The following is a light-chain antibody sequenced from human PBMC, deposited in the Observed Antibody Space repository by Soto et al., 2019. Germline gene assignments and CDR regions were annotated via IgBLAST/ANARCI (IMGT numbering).Light chain of an antibody. CDR1: SSDVGGYNN. J-gene: IGLJ1*01. V-gene: IGLV2-11*01. CDR3: CSYGGSYTYV. Sequence: QAVRTHPRSGSWSPGRSVAIACTGTSSDVGGYNNVSWYQHDPGKAPKLMIYECIKRPSGVPDRVSGSKTWNTASLTISGLQLEDEADYSCCSYGGSYTYVLGTRSKFTV. CDR2: ECI.